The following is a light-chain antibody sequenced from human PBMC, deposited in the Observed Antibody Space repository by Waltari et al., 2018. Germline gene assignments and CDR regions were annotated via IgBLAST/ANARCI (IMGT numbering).Light chain of an antibody. CDR3: FSYTRSDSWV. CDR2: EVT. J-gene: IGLJ3*02. CDR1: SSDVGNYNL. V-gene: IGLV2-23*02. Sequence: QSALTQPASVSGSPGQSTAISCTGPSSDVGNYNLFSWYQQAPGKAPNVILYEVTKRPSGVSDRFSGSKSGNTASLTISGRQAEDEADYYCFSYTRSDSWVFGGGTDLTVL.